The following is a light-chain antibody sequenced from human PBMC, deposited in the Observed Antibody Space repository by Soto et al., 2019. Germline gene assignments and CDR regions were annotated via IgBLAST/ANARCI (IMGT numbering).Light chain of an antibody. V-gene: IGKV3-20*01. CDR2: GAS. J-gene: IGKJ1*01. CDR1: QSVSSSY. Sequence: EIVLTQSPGTLSLSPGERATLSCRASQSVSSSYLAWYQQKPGQAPRLLIYGASSRATGIPDRFSGSGSGTDFTVSFSRVEPEDFAVYYCQQYGSSLCTFGQGTKVEIK. CDR3: QQYGSSLCT.